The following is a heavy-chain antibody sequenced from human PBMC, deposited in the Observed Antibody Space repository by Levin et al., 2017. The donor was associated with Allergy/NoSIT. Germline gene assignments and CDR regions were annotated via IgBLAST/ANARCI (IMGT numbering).Heavy chain of an antibody. V-gene: IGHV3-30-3*01. J-gene: IGHJ4*02. CDR3: ARDIIFYGDYYFDY. D-gene: IGHD4-17*01. CDR1: GFTFSSYA. CDR2: ISYDGSNK. Sequence: GGSLRLSCAASGFTFSSYAMHWVRQAPGKGLEWVAVISYDGSNKYYADSVKGRFTISRDNSKNTLYLQMNSLRAEDTAVYYCARDIIFYGDYYFDYWGQGTLVTVSS.